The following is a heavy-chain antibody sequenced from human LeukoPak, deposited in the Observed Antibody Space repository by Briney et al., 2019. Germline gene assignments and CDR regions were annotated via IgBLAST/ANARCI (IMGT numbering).Heavy chain of an antibody. D-gene: IGHD2-2*01. J-gene: IGHJ4*02. V-gene: IGHV4-34*01. CDR3: ARVGYCSSNSCTDDY. CDR2: INHSGST. CDR1: GGSFSGYY. Sequence: SETLSLTCAVYGGSFSGYYWSWIRQPPGKGLEWIGEINHSGSTNYNPSLKSRVTISVDTSKNQFSLKLSSVTAADTAVYYCARVGYCSSNSCTDDYWGQGTLVTVSS.